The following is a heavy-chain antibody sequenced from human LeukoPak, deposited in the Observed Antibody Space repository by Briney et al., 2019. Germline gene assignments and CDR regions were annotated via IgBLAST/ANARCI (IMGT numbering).Heavy chain of an antibody. Sequence: SETLSLTCTVAGGSISSYMWNWIRQTPEKGLEWMAHVYDSGVTDYNPALKSRVTISLDRSKDHFSLQVRAVTAADTAIYYCARGQTVRSYEFWGQGTLVTVSS. CDR1: GGSISSYM. D-gene: IGHD3-22*01. J-gene: IGHJ4*02. CDR3: ARGQTVRSYEF. V-gene: IGHV4-59*01. CDR2: VYDSGVT.